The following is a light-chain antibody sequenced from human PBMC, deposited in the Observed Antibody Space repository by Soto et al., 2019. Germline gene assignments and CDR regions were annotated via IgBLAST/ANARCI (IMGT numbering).Light chain of an antibody. J-gene: IGKJ5*01. CDR1: QSVTSRY. CDR2: GAS. V-gene: IGKV3-20*01. CDR3: QYYDKLAKAIT. Sequence: EIVLTQSPGTLSLSPGERATLSCRASQSVTSRYLAWYQQKPGQAPRLLIYGASNRATGIPERFSGSGSGTDFTLTISSLEPEDFAVYYCQYYDKLAKAITFGQGTRLEIK.